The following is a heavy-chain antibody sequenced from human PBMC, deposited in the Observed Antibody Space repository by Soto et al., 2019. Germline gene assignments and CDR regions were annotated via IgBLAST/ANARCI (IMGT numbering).Heavy chain of an antibody. Sequence: SETLSLTCSVSGDAISRHYWSWIRQSPGKGLEWLGYFFHTGTALYNPSLRSRVTMSVDTSKNQFSLKLTSVIPADTAVYFCARNYGGNSQFFDLWGRGTLVTVSS. CDR3: ARNYGGNSQFFDL. CDR2: FFHTGTA. CDR1: GDAISRHY. V-gene: IGHV4-59*11. D-gene: IGHD4-17*01. J-gene: IGHJ2*01.